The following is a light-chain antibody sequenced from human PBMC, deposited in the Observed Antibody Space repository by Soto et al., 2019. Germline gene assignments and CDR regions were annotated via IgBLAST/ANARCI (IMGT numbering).Light chain of an antibody. CDR3: MCYAGGNNWV. V-gene: IGLV2-8*01. Sequence: QAVLTQPPSVSAAPRQKVTISCSGSSSNIRNNYVSWYQQHAGKAPKLMIYDVTKRPSGVPDRFSGSKSANTASLTVSGLQAEDEADYYCMCYAGGNNWVFGGGTKVTVL. CDR1: SSNIRNNY. J-gene: IGLJ3*02. CDR2: DVT.